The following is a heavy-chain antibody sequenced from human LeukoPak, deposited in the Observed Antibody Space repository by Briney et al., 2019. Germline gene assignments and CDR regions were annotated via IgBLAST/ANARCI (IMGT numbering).Heavy chain of an antibody. J-gene: IGHJ3*02. V-gene: IGHV1-8*01. CDR2: MNPNSGNT. CDR1: GYTFTSYD. D-gene: IGHD3-22*01. CDR3: ARGQTASNYDSSGYLSDI. Sequence: ASVKVSCKASGYTFTSYDINWVRQATGQGLEWMGWMNPNSGNTGYAQKFQGRVTMTTNTSISTAYMELSSLRSEDTAVYFCARGQTASNYDSSGYLSDIWGQGTIVTVSS.